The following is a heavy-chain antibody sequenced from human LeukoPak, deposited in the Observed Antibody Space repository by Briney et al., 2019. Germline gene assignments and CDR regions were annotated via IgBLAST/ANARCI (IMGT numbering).Heavy chain of an antibody. D-gene: IGHD5-18*01. V-gene: IGHV4-59*01. CDR3: ARDQVDTAMALPGWFDP. Sequence: SETLSLTCTVSGGSISSYYWSWIRQPPGKGLEWIGYIYYSGSTNYNPSLKSRVTISVDTSKNQFSLKLSSVTAADTAVYYCARDQVDTAMALPGWFDPWGQGTLVTVSS. J-gene: IGHJ5*02. CDR1: GGSISSYY. CDR2: IYYSGST.